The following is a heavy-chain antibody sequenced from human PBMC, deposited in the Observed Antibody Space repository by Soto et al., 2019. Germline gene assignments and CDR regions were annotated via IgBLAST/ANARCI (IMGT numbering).Heavy chain of an antibody. Sequence: QVQLQQWGAGLLKPSETLSLTCAVYGGSFSGYYWSWIRQPPGKGLEWIGEINHSGSTNYNPSLKSRVTISGETYKNQFSLKLSSVTAEYTAGSYCARGQRMRPAAIARWGQGTLVTVSS. J-gene: IGHJ4*02. CDR1: GGSFSGYY. D-gene: IGHD2-2*01. V-gene: IGHV4-34*01. CDR3: ARGQRMRPAAIAR. CDR2: INHSGST.